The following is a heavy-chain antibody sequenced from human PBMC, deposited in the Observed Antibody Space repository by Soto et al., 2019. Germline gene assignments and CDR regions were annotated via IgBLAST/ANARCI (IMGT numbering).Heavy chain of an antibody. J-gene: IGHJ3*02. CDR1: GIALEDYA. V-gene: IGHV3-11*01. D-gene: IGHD5-18*01. CDR2: ISSSGSTI. CDR3: ARGGYSYGYVDAFDI. Sequence: GGSLSLSCVASGIALEDYAMHWIRQAPGKGLEWVSYISSSGSTIYYADSVKGRFTISRDNAKNSLYLQMNSLRAEDTAVYYCARGGYSYGYVDAFDIWGQGTMVTVSS.